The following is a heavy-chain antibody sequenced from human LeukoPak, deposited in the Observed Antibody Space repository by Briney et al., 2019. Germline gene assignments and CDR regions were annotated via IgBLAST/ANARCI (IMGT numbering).Heavy chain of an antibody. Sequence: PGGSLRLSCAASGFTFSSYAMSWVRQAPGKGLEWVSAISGSGGSTYYADSVKGRFTISRDSSKNTLYLQMNSPRAEDTAVYYCAKGIRFSGRGGDYWGQGTLVTVSS. CDR2: ISGSGGST. D-gene: IGHD3-10*01. V-gene: IGHV3-23*01. CDR1: GFTFSSYA. J-gene: IGHJ4*02. CDR3: AKGIRFSGRGGDY.